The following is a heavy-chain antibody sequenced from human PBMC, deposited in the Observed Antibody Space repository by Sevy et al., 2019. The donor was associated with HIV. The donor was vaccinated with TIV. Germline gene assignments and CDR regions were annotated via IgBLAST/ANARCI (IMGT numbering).Heavy chain of an antibody. J-gene: IGHJ4*02. V-gene: IGHV1-18*01. CDR1: GYNFINYG. CDR3: ARDVTWNYYVDY. CDR2: INPYDGNT. D-gene: IGHD1-7*01. Sequence: ASVKVSCKVSGYNFINYGISWVRQAPGQGLEWMAWINPYDGNTNYAQKFQGRVTMTTDTSTSTAFMELRTLTSDDTAVYYCARDVTWNYYVDYWGQGTLVTVSS.